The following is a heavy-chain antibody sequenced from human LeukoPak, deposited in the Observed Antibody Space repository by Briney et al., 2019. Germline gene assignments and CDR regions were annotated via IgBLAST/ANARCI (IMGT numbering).Heavy chain of an antibody. Sequence: PSETLSLTCAVYGGSFSGYYWSWIRQPPGKGLEWIGEINHSGSTNYNPSLKSRVTISVDTSKNQFSLKLSSVTAADTAVYYCARADEQLVIDYWGQGTLVTVSS. J-gene: IGHJ4*02. CDR3: ARADEQLVIDY. CDR2: INHSGST. D-gene: IGHD6-13*01. V-gene: IGHV4-34*01. CDR1: GGSFSGYY.